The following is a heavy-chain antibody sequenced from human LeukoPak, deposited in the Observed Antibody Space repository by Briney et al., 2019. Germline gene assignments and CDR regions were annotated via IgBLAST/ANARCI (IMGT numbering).Heavy chain of an antibody. D-gene: IGHD5-18*01. CDR1: GFTFSSYA. CDR3: TTDSGYTSPL. CDR2: INDDGGDT. J-gene: IGHJ4*02. Sequence: QAGGSLRLSCAASGFTFSSYAMSWVRQAPGKGLDWVSRINDDGGDTTYADSVKGRFTISRDNAKNTLYLQMNSVRAEDTAVYYCTTDSGYTSPLWGQGTLVTVSS. V-gene: IGHV3-74*01.